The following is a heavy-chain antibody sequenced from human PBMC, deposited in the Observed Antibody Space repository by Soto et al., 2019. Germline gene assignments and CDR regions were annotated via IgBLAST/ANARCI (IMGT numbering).Heavy chain of an antibody. CDR2: IKSKTDGGTT. D-gene: IGHD1-26*01. Sequence: EVQLVESGGGLVKPGGSLRLSCAASGFTFSNAWMSWVRQAPGKGLEWVGRIKSKTDGGTTDYAAPVKGRFTISRDDSKNTLLLQMNSPKNEDTAVDYCSTDRFCYYGAMDVWGQGTPVTVSS. V-gene: IGHV3-15*01. J-gene: IGHJ6*02. CDR1: GFTFSNAW. CDR3: STDRFCYYGAMDV.